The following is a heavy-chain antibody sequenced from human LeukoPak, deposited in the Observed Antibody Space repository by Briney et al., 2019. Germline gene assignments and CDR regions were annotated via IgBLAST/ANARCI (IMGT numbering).Heavy chain of an antibody. Sequence: SETLSLTCAVYGGPFSGYYWSWIRQPPGKGLEWIGEINHSGSTNYNPSLKSRVTISVDTSKNQFSLKLSSVTAADTAVYYCARGPYGSGSSPIGYFDYWGQGTLVTVSS. CDR2: INHSGST. J-gene: IGHJ4*02. V-gene: IGHV4-34*01. CDR1: GGPFSGYY. D-gene: IGHD3-10*01. CDR3: ARGPYGSGSSPIGYFDY.